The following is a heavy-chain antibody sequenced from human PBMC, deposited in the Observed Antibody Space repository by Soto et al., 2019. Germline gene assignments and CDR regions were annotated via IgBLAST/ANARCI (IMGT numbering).Heavy chain of an antibody. CDR2: VDPYDSHT. D-gene: IGHD5-12*01. CDR1: GYSFTTYW. Sequence: PGESLKISCKGSGYSFTTYWITWVRQRPGKGLEWMGTVDPYDSHTKYSPSFQGHVTISADKSISTAYLQWNSLKASDTAIYYCARRRIVDTDVNWFDPWGQGTQVTVSS. V-gene: IGHV5-10-1*01. J-gene: IGHJ5*02. CDR3: ARRRIVDTDVNWFDP.